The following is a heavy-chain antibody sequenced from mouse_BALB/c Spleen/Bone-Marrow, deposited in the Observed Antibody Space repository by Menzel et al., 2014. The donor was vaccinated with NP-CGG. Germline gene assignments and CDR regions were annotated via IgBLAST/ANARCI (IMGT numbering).Heavy chain of an antibody. Sequence: VQLVESGAELARPGASVKLSCKASGYTFTSYWMQWVKQRPGQGLEWIGAIYPGDGDTRYTQKFKGKATLTADKSSSTAYMQLSSLASEDSAVYYCAKEGRGAYWGQGTLVTVSA. V-gene: IGHV1-87*01. CDR2: IYPGDGDT. D-gene: IGHD3-3*01. CDR3: AKEGRGAY. CDR1: GYTFTSYW. J-gene: IGHJ3*01.